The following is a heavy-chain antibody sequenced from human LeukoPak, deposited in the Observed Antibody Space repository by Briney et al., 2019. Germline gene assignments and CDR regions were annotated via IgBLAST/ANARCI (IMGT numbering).Heavy chain of an antibody. J-gene: IGHJ3*02. CDR1: GGSISSRSYY. CDR3: ARGSSSGRSGHDAFDI. V-gene: IGHV4-39*07. CDR2: IYYSGDS. D-gene: IGHD3-10*01. Sequence: SETLSLTCSVSGGSISSRSYYWGWIRQPPGKGLEWIGNIYYSGDSYYHPSLKSRVTISVDTSKNQLSLKLTSVTAADTAVYYCARGSSSGRSGHDAFDIWGRGTMVTVSS.